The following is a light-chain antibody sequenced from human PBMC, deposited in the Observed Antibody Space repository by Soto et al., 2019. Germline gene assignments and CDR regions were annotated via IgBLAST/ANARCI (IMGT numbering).Light chain of an antibody. CDR3: AAWDDSLSVGV. J-gene: IGLJ2*01. CDR2: RND. V-gene: IGLV1-47*01. CDR1: SSNIGYNF. Sequence: QSVLTHPPSASGTPGQRVTISCSGSSSNIGYNFVYWYQQVPGTAPKLLIYRNDQRPSGVPARFSGSKSGTSASLAISGLRSEDEADYYCAAWDDSLSVGVFGGGTKLTVL.